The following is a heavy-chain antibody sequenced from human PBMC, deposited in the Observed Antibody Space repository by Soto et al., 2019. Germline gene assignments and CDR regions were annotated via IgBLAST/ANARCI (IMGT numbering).Heavy chain of an antibody. CDR1: GYSFTIDW. Sequence: GESLKISCKGSGYSFTIDWISLVLRMPGKGLDWMWRIDPSGSYTNYSPSFQGHVTISADKSISTAYLQWSSLKASDTAMYYCARQNLGYCSGGSCQGYYYYGMDVWGQGTTVTVSS. CDR3: ARQNLGYCSGGSCQGYYYYGMDV. D-gene: IGHD2-15*01. V-gene: IGHV5-10-1*01. J-gene: IGHJ6*02. CDR2: IDPSGSYT.